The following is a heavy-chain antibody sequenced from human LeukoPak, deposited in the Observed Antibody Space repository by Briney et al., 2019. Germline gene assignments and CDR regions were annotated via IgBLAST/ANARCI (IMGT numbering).Heavy chain of an antibody. V-gene: IGHV1-2*02. CDR2: INPNTGDT. D-gene: IGHD3-10*01. J-gene: IGHJ4*02. CDR1: GYTFTGYH. Sequence: ASVKVSCKASGYTFTGYHMHWVRQAPGQGLEWMGWINPNTGDTNYAQKFQGRVTMTRDTSINTAYMELSRLKTDDTAVCYCARNTNYFGSGNSFDYWGQGTLVTVSS. CDR3: ARNTNYFGSGNSFDY.